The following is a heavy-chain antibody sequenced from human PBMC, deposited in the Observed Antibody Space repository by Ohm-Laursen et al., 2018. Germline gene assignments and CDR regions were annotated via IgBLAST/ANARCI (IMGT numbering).Heavy chain of an antibody. J-gene: IGHJ2*01. V-gene: IGHV4-59*01. CDR3: ARVLSSGWYPGYFDL. CDR2: IYYSGST. CDR1: GGSISSYY. D-gene: IGHD6-19*01. Sequence: GTLSLTWTVSGGSISSYYWNWIRQPPGKGLEWIGYIYYSGSTDYNPSLKSRVTISVDTSKNQFSLKLSSVTAADTAVYYCARVLSSGWYPGYFDLWGRGTLVTASS.